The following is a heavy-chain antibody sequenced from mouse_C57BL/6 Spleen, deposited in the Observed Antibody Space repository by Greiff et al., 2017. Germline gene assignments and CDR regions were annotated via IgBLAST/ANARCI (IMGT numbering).Heavy chain of an antibody. CDR1: GYTFTDYN. CDR3: ARPDITTVVDY. V-gene: IGHV1-22*01. D-gene: IGHD1-1*01. J-gene: IGHJ2*01. Sequence: EVQLQQSGPELVKPGASVKMSCKASGYTFTDYNMHWVKQSHGKSLEWIGYINPNNGGTSYNQKFKGKATLTVNKSSSTAYMALRSLTSEASAVYYCARPDITTVVDYWGQGTTLTVSS. CDR2: INPNNGGT.